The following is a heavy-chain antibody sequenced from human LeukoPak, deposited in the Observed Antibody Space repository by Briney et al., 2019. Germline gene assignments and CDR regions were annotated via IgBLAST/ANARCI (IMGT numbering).Heavy chain of an antibody. Sequence: ASVKVSCKASGYTFTDYHIHWVRQAPGQGLEWMGWINPQSGGTHYAQKFQGRVTMTRDTSITTAYMELSRLTSDDTALYYCARNIGVGPNGDSWGQGTLVTVSS. D-gene: IGHD6-19*01. V-gene: IGHV1-2*02. J-gene: IGHJ4*02. CDR3: ARNIGVGPNGDS. CDR1: GYTFTDYH. CDR2: INPQSGGT.